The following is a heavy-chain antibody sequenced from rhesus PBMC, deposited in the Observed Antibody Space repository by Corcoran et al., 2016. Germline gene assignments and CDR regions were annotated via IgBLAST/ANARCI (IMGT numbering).Heavy chain of an antibody. CDR2: IRYIGGNT. V-gene: IGHV4-99*01. CDR3: ARRAAAFDF. Sequence: HVQLQESGPGLVKPSETLSLTCAVSGYSISSGPYWGWFRQPPGKGLEYIGYIRYIGGNTYYNPSLKMRVTISKDTSKNHFSLKLTSVTAADTAVYYCARRAAAFDFWGQGLRVTVSS. D-gene: IGHD2-33*01. CDR1: GYSISSGPY. J-gene: IGHJ3*01.